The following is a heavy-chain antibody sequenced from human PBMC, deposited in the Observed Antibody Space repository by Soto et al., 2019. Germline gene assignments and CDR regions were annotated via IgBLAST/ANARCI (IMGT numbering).Heavy chain of an antibody. CDR2: IYYSGST. CDR3: ARSVRYCSGGSCYFTRDAFDI. V-gene: IGHV4-39*01. D-gene: IGHD2-15*01. CDR1: GGSITSSSYY. J-gene: IGHJ3*02. Sequence: SETLSLTCTVSGGSITSSSYYWGWIRQPPGKGLEWIGSIYYSGSTYYNPSLKSRVTISVDTSKNQFSLKLSSVTAADTAVYYCARSVRYCSGGSCYFTRDAFDIWGQGTMVTVS.